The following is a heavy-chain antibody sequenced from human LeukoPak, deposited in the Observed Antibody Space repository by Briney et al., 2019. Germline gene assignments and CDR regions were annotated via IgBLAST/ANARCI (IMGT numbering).Heavy chain of an antibody. CDR3: AKAVAAAGTWDY. Sequence: PGGSVRLSCAASGFTFSSYAMSWVRQAPGKGLEGVGGISGSGGSTYYADSVKGRFTISRDNSKNTLYLQMNSLRAEDTAVYYCAKAVAAAGTWDYWGQGTLVTVSS. CDR2: ISGSGGST. CDR1: GFTFSSYA. J-gene: IGHJ4*02. V-gene: IGHV3-23*01. D-gene: IGHD6-13*01.